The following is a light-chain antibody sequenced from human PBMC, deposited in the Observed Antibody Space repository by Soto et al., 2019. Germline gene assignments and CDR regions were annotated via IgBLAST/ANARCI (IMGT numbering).Light chain of an antibody. CDR1: PSVRSY. V-gene: IGKV3-11*01. J-gene: IGKJ4*01. Sequence: EIVLTQSPVTLSLSPGERATLSCRASPSVRSYLAWYPQKPGQAPRLLIYDASNRATGIPARFSGSGSGTDSTLTISSLEPEDFAVYYCQKRSNWPSTLGGGIKVEIK. CDR2: DAS. CDR3: QKRSNWPST.